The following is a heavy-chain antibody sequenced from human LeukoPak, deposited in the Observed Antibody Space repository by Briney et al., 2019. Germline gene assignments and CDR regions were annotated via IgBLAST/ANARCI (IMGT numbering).Heavy chain of an antibody. CDR3: ARDLETVAGTGGYFQH. J-gene: IGHJ1*01. V-gene: IGHV4-4*02. Sequence: SGTLSLTCAVSGGSISSSNWWSWVRQPPGKGLEWIGEIYHSGSTNYNPSLKSRVTISVDKSKNQFSLKLSSVTAADTAVYYCARDLETVAGTGGYFQHWGQGTLVTVSS. D-gene: IGHD6-19*01. CDR1: GGSISSSNW. CDR2: IYHSGST.